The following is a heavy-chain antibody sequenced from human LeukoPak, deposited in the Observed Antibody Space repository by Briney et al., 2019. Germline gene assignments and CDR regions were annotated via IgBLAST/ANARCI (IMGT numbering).Heavy chain of an antibody. V-gene: IGHV3-23*01. Sequence: PGGSLRLSCAASGFTFSSYAMSWVRQAPGKGLEWVSAISGSGGSTYYADSVKGRFTISRDNSKNTLYLRMNSLRAEDTAVYYCAKDSGRSTWIQLWLTFDYWGQGTLVTVSS. CDR1: GFTFSSYA. CDR2: ISGSGGST. D-gene: IGHD5-18*01. CDR3: AKDSGRSTWIQLWLTFDY. J-gene: IGHJ4*02.